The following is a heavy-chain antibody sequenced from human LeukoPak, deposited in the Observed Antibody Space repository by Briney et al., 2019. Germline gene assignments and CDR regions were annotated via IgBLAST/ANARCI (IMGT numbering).Heavy chain of an antibody. V-gene: IGHV3-7*03. J-gene: IGHJ4*02. D-gene: IGHD1-1*01. CDR1: GFTFGSSW. Sequence: GGSLRLSCVASGFTFGSSWMSWVRQAPGQGLEWVANIKEDGSQKYYVDSVRGRFTISRDNVENSLYLQMNSLRVEDTAVYYCARVEPQRSVDYWGQGSLVTVSS. CDR3: ARVEPQRSVDY. CDR2: IKEDGSQK.